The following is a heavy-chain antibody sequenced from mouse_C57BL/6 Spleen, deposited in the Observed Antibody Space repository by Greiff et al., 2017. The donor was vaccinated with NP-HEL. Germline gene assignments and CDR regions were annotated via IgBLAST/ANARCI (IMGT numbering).Heavy chain of an antibody. CDR1: GYAFSSSW. V-gene: IGHV1-82*01. D-gene: IGHD2-5*01. CDR2: IYPGDGDT. J-gene: IGHJ4*01. CDR3: ARGDSNYAYAMDY. Sequence: VQRVESGPELVKPGASVKISCKASGYAFSSSWMNWVKQRPGKGLEWIGRIYPGDGDTNYNGKFKGKATLTADKSSSTAYMQLSSLTSEDSAVYFCARGDSNYAYAMDYWGQGTSVTVSS.